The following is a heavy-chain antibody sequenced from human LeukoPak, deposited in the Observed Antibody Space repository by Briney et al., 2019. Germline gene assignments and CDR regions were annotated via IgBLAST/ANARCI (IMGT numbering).Heavy chain of an antibody. CDR1: GFTFSSYA. D-gene: IGHD5-18*01. J-gene: IGHJ4*02. Sequence: GGSLRLSCAASGFTFSSYAMSRVRQAPGKGLEWVSAISGSGGSTYYADSVKGRFTISRDNSKNTLYLQMNSLRAEDTAVYYCAKDFGYSYGYDYWGQGTLVTVSS. CDR3: AKDFGYSYGYDY. V-gene: IGHV3-23*01. CDR2: ISGSGGST.